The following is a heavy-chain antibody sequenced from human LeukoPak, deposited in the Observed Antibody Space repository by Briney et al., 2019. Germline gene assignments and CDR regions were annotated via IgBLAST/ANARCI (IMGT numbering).Heavy chain of an antibody. J-gene: IGHJ3*02. CDR2: IYTSGST. CDR3: AREAELDAFDI. D-gene: IGHD3-10*01. CDR1: GGSISSGSYY. V-gene: IGHV4-61*02. Sequence: PSQTLSLTCTVSGGSISSGSYYWSWIRQPAGKGLEWIGRIYTSGSTNYNPSLKSRVTISVDTSKNQFSLKLSSVTAADTAVYYCAREAELDAFDIWGQGTMVTVSS.